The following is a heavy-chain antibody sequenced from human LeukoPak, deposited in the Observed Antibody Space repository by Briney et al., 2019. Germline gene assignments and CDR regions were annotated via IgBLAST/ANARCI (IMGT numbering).Heavy chain of an antibody. CDR1: GGTFSSYA. CDR2: IIPIFGTA. D-gene: IGHD3-10*01. Sequence: ASVKVSCKASGGTFSSYAISWVRQAPGQGLEWMGGIIPIFGTANYAQKFQGRVTITADESTSTAYMELSSLRSEDTAVYYCAGAGYYGSGSYRALLDYWAREPWSPSPQ. CDR3: AGAGYYGSGSYRALLDY. V-gene: IGHV1-69*13. J-gene: IGHJ4*02.